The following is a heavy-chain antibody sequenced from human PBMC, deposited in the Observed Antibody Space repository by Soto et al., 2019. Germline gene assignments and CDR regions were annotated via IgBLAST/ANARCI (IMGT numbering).Heavy chain of an antibody. Sequence: GGSLRLSCATSGFTFSSYDMHWVRQATGKGLEWVSAIGTAGDPYYPGSVKGRFTISRENAKNSLYLQMNSLRAGDTAVYYCARAKGGGAFDIWGQGTMVTVSS. D-gene: IGHD3-16*01. CDR2: IGTAGDP. J-gene: IGHJ3*02. CDR1: GFTFSSYD. V-gene: IGHV3-13*05. CDR3: ARAKGGGAFDI.